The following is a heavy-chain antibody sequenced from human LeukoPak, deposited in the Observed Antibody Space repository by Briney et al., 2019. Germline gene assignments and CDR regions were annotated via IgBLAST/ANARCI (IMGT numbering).Heavy chain of an antibody. V-gene: IGHV7-4-1*02. D-gene: IGHD5-18*01. CDR2: INTNTGNP. CDR1: GYTFTGYY. CDR3: ARDHSVDTAMPGDY. Sequence: VASVKVSCKASGYTFTGYYMHWVRQAPGQGLEWMGWINTNTGNPTYAQGFTGRFVFSLDTSVSTAYLQISSLKAEDTAVYYCARDHSVDTAMPGDYWGQGTLVTVSS. J-gene: IGHJ4*02.